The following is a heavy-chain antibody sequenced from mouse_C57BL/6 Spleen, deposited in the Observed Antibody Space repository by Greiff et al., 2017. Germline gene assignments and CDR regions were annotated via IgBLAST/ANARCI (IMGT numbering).Heavy chain of an antibody. CDR2: FYPGSGSI. J-gene: IGHJ4*01. CDR1: GYTFTEYT. V-gene: IGHV1-62-2*01. D-gene: IGHD2-5*01. CDR3: ARQSNYGAMDY. Sequence: VKLMESGAELVKPGASVKLSCKASGYTFTEYTIHWVKQRAGQGLEWIGWFYPGSGSIKYNEKFKDKATLTADKSSITVYMELSRLTSEDAAVYFCARQSNYGAMDYWGQGTSVTVSS.